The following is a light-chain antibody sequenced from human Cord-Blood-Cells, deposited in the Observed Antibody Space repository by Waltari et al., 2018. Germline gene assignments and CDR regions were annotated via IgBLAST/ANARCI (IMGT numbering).Light chain of an antibody. Sequence: QSALTQPPSASGSPGQSVTISCTGTSSNVGGYHYVSWYHQHPGKAPKLMIYEVSKRPAGVPERFSGSKSGNAASLTVSGLQAEDEADYYCSSYAGSNNWVFGGGTKLTVL. CDR3: SSYAGSNNWV. CDR2: EVS. CDR1: SSNVGGYHY. V-gene: IGLV2-8*01. J-gene: IGLJ3*02.